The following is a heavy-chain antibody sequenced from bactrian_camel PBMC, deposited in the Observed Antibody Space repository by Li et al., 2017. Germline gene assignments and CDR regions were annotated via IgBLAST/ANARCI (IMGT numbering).Heavy chain of an antibody. CDR1: GNTYGNYC. Sequence: VQLVESGGGSVQAGGSLKLSCRVSGNTYGNYCIGWFRQAPGKECEGVAAIDTDGSTSFADSVKGRFAISQDNAKNTLYLQMDSLKPEDTAMYYCAAEPASWCARPHYNYWGQGTQVTVS. CDR3: AAEPASWCARPHYNY. V-gene: IGHV3S53*01. CDR2: IDTDGST. J-gene: IGHJ4*01. D-gene: IGHD6*01.